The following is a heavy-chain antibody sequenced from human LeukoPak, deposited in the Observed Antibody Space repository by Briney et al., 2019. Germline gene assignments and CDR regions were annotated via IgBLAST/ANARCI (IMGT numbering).Heavy chain of an antibody. Sequence: PSETLSLTCTVSGGSISSYYWSWIRQPPGKGLEWVGYIYNSKNTNYNPSLKSRVTISVDTSKNQFSLKLSSVTAADTAVYYCARENDAFDIWGQGTMVTVSS. V-gene: IGHV4-59*01. CDR2: IYNSKNT. J-gene: IGHJ3*02. CDR1: GGSISSYY. CDR3: ARENDAFDI.